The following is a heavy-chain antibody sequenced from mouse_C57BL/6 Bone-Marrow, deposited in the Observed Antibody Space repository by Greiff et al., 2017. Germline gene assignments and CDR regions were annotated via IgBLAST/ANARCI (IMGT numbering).Heavy chain of an antibody. J-gene: IGHJ2*01. D-gene: IGHD2-12*01. Sequence: QVQLQQSGPELVKPGASVKISCKASGYAFSSSWMNWVKQRPGKGLEWIGRIYPGDGDTNYNGKFKGKATLTADKSSSTAYMQRSSLTSEDSAVYFCARAYYSYYFDYCGQGTTLTVSS. CDR1: GYAFSSSW. CDR2: IYPGDGDT. CDR3: ARAYYSYYFDY. V-gene: IGHV1-82*01.